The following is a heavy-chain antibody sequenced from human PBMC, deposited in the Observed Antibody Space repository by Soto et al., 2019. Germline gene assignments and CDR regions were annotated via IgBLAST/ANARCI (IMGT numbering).Heavy chain of an antibody. J-gene: IGHJ3*02. V-gene: IGHV4-34*01. D-gene: IGHD1-1*01. CDR3: ARVERGTATTVVDAFDI. Sequence: QVQLQQWGAGLLKPSETLSLTCAVYGGFVSSGSYYWSWIRQPPGKGLEWIGEMSHSGGTHFNPSLKGRVTISVDTSKNQFSLKMISVTAADTALYDCARVERGTATTVVDAFDIWGPGTMVTVSS. CDR2: MSHSGGT. CDR1: GGFVSSGSYY.